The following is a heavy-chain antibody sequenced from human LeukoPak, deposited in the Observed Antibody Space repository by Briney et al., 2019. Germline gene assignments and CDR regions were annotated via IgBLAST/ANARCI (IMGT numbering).Heavy chain of an antibody. J-gene: IGHJ4*02. D-gene: IGHD5-18*01. Sequence: SVTVSFKASGGTFSSYAISWVRQAPGQGLEWMGGIIPIFGTANYAQKFQGRVTITADKSTSTAYMELSSLRSEDTAVYYCAREFYSYGLDYWGQGTLVTVSS. CDR1: GGTFSSYA. CDR2: IIPIFGTA. V-gene: IGHV1-69*06. CDR3: AREFYSYGLDY.